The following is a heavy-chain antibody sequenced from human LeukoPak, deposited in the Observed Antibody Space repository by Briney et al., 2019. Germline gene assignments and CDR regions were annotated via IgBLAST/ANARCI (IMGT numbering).Heavy chain of an antibody. CDR1: GFHFSAYD. Sequence: GGSLRLSCAASGFHFSAYDMHWVRQAPGEGLEWVAYFSHSGTIYYADSVRGRFTISRDNAKNSLHLQMNSLRADDTAVYYCAGYGDYPYWGQGTPVTVSS. J-gene: IGHJ4*02. D-gene: IGHD4-17*01. CDR3: AGYGDYPY. CDR2: FSHSGTI. V-gene: IGHV3-69-1*01.